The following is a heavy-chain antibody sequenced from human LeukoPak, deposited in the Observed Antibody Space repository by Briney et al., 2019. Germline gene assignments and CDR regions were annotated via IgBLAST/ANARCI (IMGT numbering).Heavy chain of an antibody. J-gene: IGHJ5*02. V-gene: IGHV1-46*01. CDR1: GYTFIGYY. CDR2: INPSGGST. CDR3: ARGGHETDILTGP. D-gene: IGHD3-9*01. Sequence: ASVKVSCKASGYTFIGYYMHWVRQAPGQGLEWMGIINPSGGSTSYAQKFQGRVTMTRDTSTSTVYMELSSLRSEDTAVYYCARGGHETDILTGPWGQGTLVTVSS.